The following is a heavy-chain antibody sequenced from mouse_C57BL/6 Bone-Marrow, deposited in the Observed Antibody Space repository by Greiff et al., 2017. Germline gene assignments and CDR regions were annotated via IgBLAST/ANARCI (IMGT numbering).Heavy chain of an antibody. CDR2: IDPEDGDT. V-gene: IGHV14-1*01. CDR1: GFNINDYY. CDR3: TTVLYYFDY. J-gene: IGHJ2*01. Sequence: VQLQQSGAELVRPGASVKLSCTASGFNINDYYMHWVKQRPEQGLEWIGRIDPEDGDTEYAPKFQGKATMTADYSSNTAYLQLSSLTSEYTAVYYCTTVLYYFDYWCQGTTLTVSS.